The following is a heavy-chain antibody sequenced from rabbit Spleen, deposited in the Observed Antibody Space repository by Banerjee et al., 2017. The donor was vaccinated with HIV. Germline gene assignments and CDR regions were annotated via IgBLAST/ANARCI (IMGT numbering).Heavy chain of an antibody. J-gene: IGHJ3*01. D-gene: IGHD2-1*01. Sequence: ELVESGGGLVQAGESLKLSCKASGIDFSNYAMIWVRQAPGKGPEWIAYIYPSFGVANYANSVRGRFTISSDSAQNTVFPQMTSLTASDTATYFCVRGYDDYGDYTRLDLWGPGTLVTVS. V-gene: IGHV1S47*01. CDR2: IYPSFGVA. CDR1: GIDFSNYA. CDR3: VRGYDDYGDYTRLDL.